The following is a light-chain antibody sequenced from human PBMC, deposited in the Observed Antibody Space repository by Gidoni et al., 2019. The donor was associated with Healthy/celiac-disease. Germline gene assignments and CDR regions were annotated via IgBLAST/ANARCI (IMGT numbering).Light chain of an antibody. CDR2: SDS. CDR3: QVWDSSSDHVV. Sequence: SYVLTQPPSVSGAPGQTARITGGGNNIGSKGVHWYQQKPGQAPVLVVYSDSDRPSGIPERFSGSNSGNTATLTISRVEAGDEADYYCQVWDSSSDHVVFGGGTKLTVL. V-gene: IGLV3-21*02. CDR1: NIGSKG. J-gene: IGLJ2*01.